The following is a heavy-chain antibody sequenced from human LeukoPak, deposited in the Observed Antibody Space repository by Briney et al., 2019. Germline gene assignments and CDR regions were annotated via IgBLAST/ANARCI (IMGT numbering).Heavy chain of an antibody. Sequence: GGSLRLSCAASGVTFSDYYMSWICQAPGKGLEWVSYISSSSSYTNYADSVKSRFTISRDNAKNSLYLQTNSLRAEDTAVYYCARPLTGDYVDYWGQGTLVTVSS. J-gene: IGHJ4*02. CDR1: GVTFSDYY. CDR2: ISSSSSYT. D-gene: IGHD1-14*01. CDR3: ARPLTGDYVDY. V-gene: IGHV3-11*06.